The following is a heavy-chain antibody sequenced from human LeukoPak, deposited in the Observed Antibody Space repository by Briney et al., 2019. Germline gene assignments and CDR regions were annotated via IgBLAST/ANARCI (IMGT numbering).Heavy chain of an antibody. D-gene: IGHD6-6*01. Sequence: SETLSLTCTVSDFSISSGYYWGWIRPPPGKGLEWIGSGYHSGTTYYNPSLKSRVTISIDTSKNHFSLKLNSVTAADTAVYYCARHPATIAARYAYWGQGTLVTVSS. CDR2: GYHSGTT. CDR3: ARHPATIAARYAY. J-gene: IGHJ4*02. V-gene: IGHV4-38-2*02. CDR1: DFSISSGYY.